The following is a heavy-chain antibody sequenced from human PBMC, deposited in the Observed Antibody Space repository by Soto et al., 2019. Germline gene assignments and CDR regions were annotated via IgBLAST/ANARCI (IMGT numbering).Heavy chain of an antibody. CDR1: GFTVSSKY. CDR2: IQSGGTT. CDR3: ARDDILCSGGSCCGVAMDV. Sequence: EVQLVESGGGLVQPGGSLRLSCAASGFTVSSKYMSWVRQAPGKGLEWVSLIQSGGTTYYADSVKGRFTISRDSSKNMLHLQMDILRAEDTAVYYCARDDILCSGGSCCGVAMDVWGKGTTVTVSS. J-gene: IGHJ6*03. D-gene: IGHD2-15*01. V-gene: IGHV3-66*01.